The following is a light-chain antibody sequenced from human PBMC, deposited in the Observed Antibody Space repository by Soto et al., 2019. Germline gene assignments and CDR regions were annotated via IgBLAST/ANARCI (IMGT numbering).Light chain of an antibody. V-gene: IGLV2-23*02. CDR2: EVT. Sequence: SVLTQPASVSGSPGQSITISCTGTSSDVGTYSLVSWYQQHPGKAPKLMIYEVTKRPSGVSNRFSGSKSGNTASLTISGLQAEDEADYYCCSYAGTSTYVFGTGTKVTVL. J-gene: IGLJ1*01. CDR1: SSDVGTYSL. CDR3: CSYAGTSTYV.